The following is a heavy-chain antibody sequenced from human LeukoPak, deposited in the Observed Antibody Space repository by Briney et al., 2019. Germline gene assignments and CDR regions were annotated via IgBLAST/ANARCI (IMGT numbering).Heavy chain of an antibody. CDR3: ARNKEGKSLDY. CDR1: GGTFSSYA. CDR2: IIPIFGTA. V-gene: IGHV1-69*06. Sequence: ASVKVSCKAPGGTFSSYAISWVRQAPGQGLEWMGGIIPIFGTANYAQKFQGRVTITADKSTSTAYMELSSLRSEDTAVYYCARNKEGKSLDYWGQGTLVTVSS. J-gene: IGHJ4*02.